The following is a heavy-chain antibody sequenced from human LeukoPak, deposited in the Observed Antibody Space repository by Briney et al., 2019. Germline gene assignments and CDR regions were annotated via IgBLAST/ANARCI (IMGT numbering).Heavy chain of an antibody. V-gene: IGHV3-7*01. Sequence: GGSLRLSCAASGFTFSTYWMNWYRQAPGEGLEWVGNINQDASEINYADSVRGRFTISRDNAKNSLHLQMNSLRAEDTAVYYCATDRDNSDWQKRFDSWGQGTLVTVSS. D-gene: IGHD2-21*02. J-gene: IGHJ4*02. CDR3: ATDRDNSDWQKRFDS. CDR2: INQDASEI. CDR1: GFTFSTYW.